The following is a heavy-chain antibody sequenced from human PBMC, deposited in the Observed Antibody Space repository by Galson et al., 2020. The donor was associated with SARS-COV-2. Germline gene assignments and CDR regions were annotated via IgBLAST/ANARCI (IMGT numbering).Heavy chain of an antibody. CDR3: ATQTVPDFFYHYMDV. V-gene: IGHV3-66*02. D-gene: IGHD3-3*01. CDR2: IFHDGDT. J-gene: IGHJ6*03. CDR1: GFTLTDKY. Sequence: GGSLRLSCAAPGFTLTDKYMTCVRQATGKGLEWVSVIFHDGDTLYADSVRGRFTISRDSSKNTVYLQMNSLRADDTALYYCATQTVPDFFYHYMDVGGKGTTVTIAS.